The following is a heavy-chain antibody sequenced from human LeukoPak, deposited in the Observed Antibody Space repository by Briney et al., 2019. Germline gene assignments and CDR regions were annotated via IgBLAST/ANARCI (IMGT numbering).Heavy chain of an antibody. CDR3: AGELVRGY. J-gene: IGHJ4*02. Sequence: GGSLRLSCAASGFTFSSYWMHWVRQAPGRGLVWVSRIKSDGSSTHYADSVKGRFTISRDNAKNTLYLQMNSLRAEDTAVYYCAGELVRGYWGQGTLVTVPS. V-gene: IGHV3-74*01. CDR2: IKSDGSST. CDR1: GFTFSSYW. D-gene: IGHD1-26*01.